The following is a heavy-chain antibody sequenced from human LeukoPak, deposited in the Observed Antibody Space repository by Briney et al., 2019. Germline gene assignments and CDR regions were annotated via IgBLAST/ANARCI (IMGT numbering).Heavy chain of an antibody. Sequence: GGSLRLSCAASGFTFSSYWMHWVRQAPGKGLVWVSRINSDGSSTSYADSVKGRFTISRDNAKNTLYLQMNSLRAEDTAVYYCARESEGTTIFGVVSWFDPWGQGTLVTVSS. J-gene: IGHJ5*02. V-gene: IGHV3-74*01. CDR2: INSDGSST. CDR3: ARESEGTTIFGVVSWFDP. CDR1: GFTFSSYW. D-gene: IGHD3-3*01.